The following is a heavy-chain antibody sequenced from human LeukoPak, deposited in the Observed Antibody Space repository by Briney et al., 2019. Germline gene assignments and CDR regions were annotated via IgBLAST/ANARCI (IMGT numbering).Heavy chain of an antibody. Sequence: PGGSLRLSCAASGFTFSSYAMSWVRQAPGKGLEWVSAISGSGGSTYYADSVKDRFTVSRDNVKNSLCLQMNSLRAEDTAVYYCARGSNTIFGAYWGQGTLVTVSS. J-gene: IGHJ4*02. CDR3: ARGSNTIFGAY. V-gene: IGHV3-23*01. CDR1: GFTFSSYA. D-gene: IGHD3-3*01. CDR2: ISGSGGST.